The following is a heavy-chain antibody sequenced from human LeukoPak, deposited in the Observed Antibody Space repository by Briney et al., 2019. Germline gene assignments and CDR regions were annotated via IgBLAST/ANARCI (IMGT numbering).Heavy chain of an antibody. D-gene: IGHD3-10*01. CDR1: GYTFTSYG. CDR2: ISAYNGNT. CDR3: ARVPYYLNYYYYYMDV. V-gene: IGHV1-18*01. J-gene: IGHJ6*03. Sequence: ASVKVSCKASGYTFTSYGISWVRQAPGQGLDWMGWISAYNGNTNYAQKLQGRVTMTTDTSTSTAYMELRSLRSDDTAVYYCARVPYYLNYYYYYMDVWGKGTTVTVSS.